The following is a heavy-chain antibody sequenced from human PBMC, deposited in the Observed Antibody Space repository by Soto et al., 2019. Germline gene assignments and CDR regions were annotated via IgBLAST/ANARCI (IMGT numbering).Heavy chain of an antibody. V-gene: IGHV3-11*01. D-gene: IGHD3-16*01. CDR1: GFSFSDYY. J-gene: IGHJ4*02. CDR2: IGSSDTIV. CDR3: AGGIIDY. Sequence: PGGSLRLSCAASGFSFSDYYMSWIRQAPGKGLEWLSYIGSSDTIVYYADSVKGRFTMSRDNAKKSVYLQMNSLRVEDTAVYYCAGGIIDYWGQGTLVTVSS.